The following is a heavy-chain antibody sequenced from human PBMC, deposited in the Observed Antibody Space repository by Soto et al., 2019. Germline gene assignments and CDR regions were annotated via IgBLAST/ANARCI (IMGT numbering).Heavy chain of an antibody. D-gene: IGHD6-13*01. Sequence: ASVKVSCKASGFTFTSSAVQWVRQARGQRLEWIEWIVVGSGNTNYAQKFQERVTITRDMSTSTAYMELSSLRSEDTAVYYCAAGRKGDVLVRAFDIWGQGTMVTVSS. CDR1: GFTFTSSA. CDR2: IVVGSGNT. CDR3: AAGRKGDVLVRAFDI. J-gene: IGHJ3*02. V-gene: IGHV1-58*01.